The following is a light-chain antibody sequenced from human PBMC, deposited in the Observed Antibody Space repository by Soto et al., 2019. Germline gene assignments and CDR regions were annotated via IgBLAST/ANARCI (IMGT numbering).Light chain of an antibody. CDR1: INDVGSYNF. V-gene: IGLV2-14*01. J-gene: IGLJ1*01. Sequence: QSALTQPASVSGSPGQSITISCSGTINDVGSYNFVSWFQQHPGKAPKLMIYEVTSRPSWVSNRFSGSKSGTTASLTISGLQAEDEADYYCSSYTSGSSLIFGTGTKLTGL. CDR2: EVT. CDR3: SSYTSGSSLI.